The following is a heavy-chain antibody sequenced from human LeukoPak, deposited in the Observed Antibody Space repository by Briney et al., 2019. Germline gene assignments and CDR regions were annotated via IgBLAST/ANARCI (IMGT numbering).Heavy chain of an antibody. CDR3: ARGPSPYDLDY. V-gene: IGHV1-46*04. CDR1: GYTFTSHF. J-gene: IGHJ4*02. D-gene: IGHD3-22*01. CDR2: INPGGGST. Sequence: ASVKDSCKASGYTFTSHFMHWVRQAPGEGLEWMGIINPGGGSTSYAQRLQGRVTSTRDTSTSTAYMELSSLRSEDMAVYYCARGPSPYDLDYWGQGTLVTVSS.